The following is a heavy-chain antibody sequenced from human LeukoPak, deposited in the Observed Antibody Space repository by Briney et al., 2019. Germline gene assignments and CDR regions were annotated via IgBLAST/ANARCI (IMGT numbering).Heavy chain of an antibody. CDR2: IYYSGST. CDR1: GGSISSYY. V-gene: IGHV4-59*12. CDR3: ARDWGSAYGGLDYYYGMDV. J-gene: IGHJ6*02. D-gene: IGHD3-16*01. Sequence: SETLSLTCTVSGGSISSYYWSWIRQPPGKGLEWIGYIYYSGSTNYNPSLKSRVTISVDTCKNQFSLKLSSVTAADTAVYYCARDWGSAYGGLDYYYGMDVWGQGTTVTVSS.